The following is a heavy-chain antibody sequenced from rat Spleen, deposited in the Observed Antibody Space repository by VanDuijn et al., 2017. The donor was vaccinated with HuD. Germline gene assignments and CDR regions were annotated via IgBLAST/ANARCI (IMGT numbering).Heavy chain of an antibody. Sequence: EVQFQESGPGLVKPSQSLSLKCSVTGYSITSNYWVWIRKFPGNKLEWMGYINSAGTTNYNPSLKSRISITRDTSKNQFFLQVNSVSSEDTATYYCARSDGVHYYLPFADWGQGTLVTASS. CDR3: ARSDGVHYYLPFAD. CDR1: GYSITSNY. CDR2: INSAGTT. D-gene: IGHD1-1*01. J-gene: IGHJ3*01. V-gene: IGHV3-3*01.